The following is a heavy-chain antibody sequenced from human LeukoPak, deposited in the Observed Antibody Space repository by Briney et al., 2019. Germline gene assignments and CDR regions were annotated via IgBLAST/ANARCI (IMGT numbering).Heavy chain of an antibody. CDR3: ARGVGSSWSWFSFDP. CDR2: MNPNSGNT. V-gene: IGHV1-8*01. CDR1: GYTFTSYD. Sequence: SVKVSCKASGYTFTSYDINWVRQATGQGLEWMGWMNPNSGNTGYAQKLQGRVTMTRNTSISTAYMELSSLRSEDTAVYYCARGVGSSWSWFSFDPWGQGTLVTVSS. J-gene: IGHJ5*02. D-gene: IGHD6-13*01.